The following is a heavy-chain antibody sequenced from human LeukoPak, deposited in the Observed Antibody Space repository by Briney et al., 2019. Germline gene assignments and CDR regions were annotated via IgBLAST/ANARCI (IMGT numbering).Heavy chain of an antibody. J-gene: IGHJ4*02. V-gene: IGHV3-48*03. D-gene: IGHD2-8*01. CDR1: GFTFSTYE. CDR2: ISGSADTA. CDR3: TRVGQSYSTSGQALDH. Sequence: GGSLRLSCAASGFTFSTYEINWVRQAPGKGLEWISYISGSADTAYYADSVRGRFTMSRDNARNSLYLQMNSLGAEDTAVYYCTRVGQSYSTSGQALDHWGQGTLVTVSS.